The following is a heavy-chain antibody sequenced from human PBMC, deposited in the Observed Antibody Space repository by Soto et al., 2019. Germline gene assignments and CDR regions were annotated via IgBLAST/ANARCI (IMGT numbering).Heavy chain of an antibody. CDR3: AKVSRKGSAIDFDY. D-gene: IGHD2-2*02. Sequence: QVQLVQSGAELTKPGASVKVSCKASGYTFSNYDMNWVRQATGQGPEWIGWVKPNNGDTDYAQKFQGRVTLTTDISTTTTYMELTSLRSEDTAIYYCAKVSRKGSAIDFDYWGQGTLITVSS. CDR1: GYTFSNYD. V-gene: IGHV1-8*01. J-gene: IGHJ4*02. CDR2: VKPNNGDT.